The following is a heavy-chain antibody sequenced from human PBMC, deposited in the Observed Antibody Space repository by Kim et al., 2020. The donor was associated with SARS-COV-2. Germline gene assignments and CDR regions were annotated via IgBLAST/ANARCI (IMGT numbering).Heavy chain of an antibody. V-gene: IGHV3-49*03. CDR1: GFPFGDYA. D-gene: IGHD3-9*01. CDR2: IRSKPYGGTT. CDR3: TRGFDPRNESPNCYSYGMDV. Sequence: GGSLRLSCTAYGFPFGDYAMSWFRQAPGKGLEWVGFIRSKPYGGTTEYAASLKGKFTISREDSKSIAYMQMNSLKTEDTAVYYCTRGFDPRNESPNCYSYGMDVWGQGTTVTVSS. J-gene: IGHJ6*02.